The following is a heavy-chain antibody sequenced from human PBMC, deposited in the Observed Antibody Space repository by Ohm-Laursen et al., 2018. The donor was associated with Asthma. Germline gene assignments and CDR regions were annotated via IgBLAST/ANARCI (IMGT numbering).Heavy chain of an antibody. Sequence: GTLSLTWTVSGGSISSYYWSWIRQPPGKGLEWIGCLFYSGNTHYNPSLQSRITISEDTSKNQVSLEVNSVTAADTAVYFCAFCTGGTCYSGVFDVWGQGVRVTVSS. CDR3: AFCTGGTCYSGVFDV. D-gene: IGHD2-15*01. V-gene: IGHV4-59*04. J-gene: IGHJ3*01. CDR2: LFYSGNT. CDR1: GGSISSYY.